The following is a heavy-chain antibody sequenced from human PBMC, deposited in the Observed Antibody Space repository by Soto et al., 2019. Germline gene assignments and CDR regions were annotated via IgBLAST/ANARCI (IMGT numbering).Heavy chain of an antibody. CDR3: ARERGAAAGTRYYYGMNV. J-gene: IGHJ6*02. CDR1: GFTFSSYG. D-gene: IGHD6-13*01. V-gene: IGHV3-33*01. Sequence: QVQLVESGGGVVQPGRSLRLSCAASGFTFSSYGMHWVRQAPGKGLEWVAVIWYDGTNKYYADSVKGRFTISSDNSRKPLYLQMNSLRTEDMAVYYCARERGAAAGTRYYYGMNVWGQGTTVTVSS. CDR2: IWYDGTNK.